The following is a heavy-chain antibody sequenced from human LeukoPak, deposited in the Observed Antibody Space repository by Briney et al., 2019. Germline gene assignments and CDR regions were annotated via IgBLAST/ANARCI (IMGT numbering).Heavy chain of an antibody. CDR2: IIPIFGKA. Sequence: ASVKVSCKASGGTFSTYAIIWVRQAPGQGLECMGGIIPIFGKANYAQKFQDRVTITADKFTNTAYMELSSLRSEDTAVYYCARENKGYYGSGSFPFYYYYYYMDVWGKGTTVTVSS. CDR1: GGTFSTYA. J-gene: IGHJ6*03. CDR3: ARENKGYYGSGSFPFYYYYYYMDV. D-gene: IGHD3-10*01. V-gene: IGHV1-69*06.